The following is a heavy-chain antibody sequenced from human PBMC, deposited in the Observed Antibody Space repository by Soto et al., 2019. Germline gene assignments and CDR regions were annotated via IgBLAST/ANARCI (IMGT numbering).Heavy chain of an antibody. V-gene: IGHV3-7*05. J-gene: IGHJ4*02. Sequence: GGSLRLSCAASGFTFSSYWMSWVRQAPGKGLEWVANIKQDGSEKYYVDSVKGRFTISRDNAKNSLYLQMNSLRAEDTAVYYCASVHGGYDLPFDYWGQGTLVTVSS. CDR3: ASVHGGYDLPFDY. CDR2: IKQDGSEK. CDR1: GFTFSSYW. D-gene: IGHD5-12*01.